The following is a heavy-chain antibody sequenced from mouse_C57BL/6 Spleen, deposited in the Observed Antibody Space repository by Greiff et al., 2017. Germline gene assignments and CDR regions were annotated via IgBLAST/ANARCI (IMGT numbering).Heavy chain of an antibody. CDR3: ASPVVFPMDY. CDR1: GYTFTDYY. D-gene: IGHD1-1*01. Sequence: EVQLQQSGPELVKPGASVKISCKASGYTFTDYYMNWVKQSHGKSLEWIGDINPNNGGTSYNQKFKGKATLTVDKSSSTAYMELRSLTSEDSAVYYCASPVVFPMDYWGQGTSVTVSS. J-gene: IGHJ4*01. CDR2: INPNNGGT. V-gene: IGHV1-26*01.